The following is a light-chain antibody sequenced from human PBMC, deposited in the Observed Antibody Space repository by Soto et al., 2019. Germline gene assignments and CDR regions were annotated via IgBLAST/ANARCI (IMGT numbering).Light chain of an antibody. Sequence: QSALTQPASVSGSPGQSITISCTGTSSDVGSYNLVSWYQQHPGKAPTLMIYEVSKRPSGLSNRFSGSKSGNTASLTISGLQAEDEAEYYCCSYADISTYVFGTGTKVTVL. V-gene: IGLV2-23*02. CDR1: SSDVGSYNL. J-gene: IGLJ1*01. CDR3: CSYADISTYV. CDR2: EVS.